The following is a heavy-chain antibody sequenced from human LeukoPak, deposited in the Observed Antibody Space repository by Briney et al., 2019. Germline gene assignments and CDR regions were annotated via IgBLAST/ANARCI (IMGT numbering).Heavy chain of an antibody. CDR1: GFTFSSYW. V-gene: IGHV3-7*01. Sequence: GGSLRLSCAASGFTFSSYWMSWVRQAPGKGLEWVANIKQDGSEKYYVDSVKGRFTISRDNAKNSLYLQMNSLRAEDTAVYYCARESSLYDILTGYQETLDYWGQGTLVTVSS. CDR3: ARESSLYDILTGYQETLDY. D-gene: IGHD3-9*01. CDR2: IKQDGSEK. J-gene: IGHJ4*02.